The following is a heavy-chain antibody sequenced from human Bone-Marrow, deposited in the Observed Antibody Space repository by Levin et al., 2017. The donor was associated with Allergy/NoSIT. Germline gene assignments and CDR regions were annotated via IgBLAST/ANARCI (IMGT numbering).Heavy chain of an antibody. V-gene: IGHV4-59*01. CDR3: ARGRRVQHQLRRYYHYSYRDV. J-gene: IGHJ6*03. D-gene: IGHD2-2*01. Sequence: SETLSLTCTVSGGSISSYYWSWIRQLPGKGLEWIGYIYYSGITNYNPSLKSRVTISVDTSKNQFSLKLSSVTAADTAVYYCARGRRVQHQLRRYYHYSYRDVWGKGTTVTVSS. CDR1: GGSISSYY. CDR2: IYYSGIT.